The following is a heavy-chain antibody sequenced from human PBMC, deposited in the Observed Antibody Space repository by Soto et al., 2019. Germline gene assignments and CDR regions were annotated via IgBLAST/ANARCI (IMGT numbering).Heavy chain of an antibody. D-gene: IGHD3-10*01. J-gene: IGHJ4*02. CDR1: GYTFTSYG. Sequence: ASVKVSCKASGYTFTSYGISWVRQAPGQGLEWMGWISAYNGNTNYAQKLQGRATMTTDTSTSTAYMELRSLRSDDTAVYYCARDSSGESNVEYWGQGPLVTVFS. CDR2: ISAYNGNT. V-gene: IGHV1-18*01. CDR3: ARDSSGESNVEY.